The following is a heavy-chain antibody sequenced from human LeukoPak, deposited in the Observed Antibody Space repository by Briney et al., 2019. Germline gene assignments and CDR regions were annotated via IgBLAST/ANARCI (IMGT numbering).Heavy chain of an antibody. Sequence: PGGSLRLSCAASGFTFCDYYMTWIRQAPGKGVEGGSYISNSGNTIKRADCVKGRITISRENGQNSLFLQMKSLSAEDTALYYCARYRVITNDYFDSWGQGPLVTVSS. CDR1: GFTFCDYY. V-gene: IGHV3-11*01. CDR2: ISNSGNTI. CDR3: ARYRVITNDYFDS. J-gene: IGHJ4*02. D-gene: IGHD3-16*01.